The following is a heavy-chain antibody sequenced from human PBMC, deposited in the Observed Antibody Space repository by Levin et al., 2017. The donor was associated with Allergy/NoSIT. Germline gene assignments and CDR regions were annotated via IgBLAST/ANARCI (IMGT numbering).Heavy chain of an antibody. V-gene: IGHV4-39*01. CDR2: IYYSGNT. Sequence: SETLSLTCAVSGASISSNIYYWGWVRQPPGTGLEWIGTIYYSGNTYYTPSLKSRVTISVDTSKNQFSLRLSSVTAADTAVYYCAKRGPYSSSWYTYFDYWGQGTRVTVSS. J-gene: IGHJ4*02. CDR3: AKRGPYSSSWYTYFDY. D-gene: IGHD6-13*01. CDR1: GASISSNIYY.